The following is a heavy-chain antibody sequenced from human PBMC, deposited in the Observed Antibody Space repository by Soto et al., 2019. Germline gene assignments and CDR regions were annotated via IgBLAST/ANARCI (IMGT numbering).Heavy chain of an antibody. Sequence: QVQLVQSGAEVKKPGASVKVSCKASGYIFTNHYIHWVRQAPGQGLEWMGIINPSGGSTNYLQKFQCRITMTRDTPTSTVYMELSSLRSEDTAVYFCARADYYDSSGFYYDCWGQGSLVTVSS. J-gene: IGHJ4*02. CDR2: INPSGGST. CDR1: GYIFTNHY. D-gene: IGHD3-22*01. V-gene: IGHV1-46*01. CDR3: ARADYYDSSGFYYDC.